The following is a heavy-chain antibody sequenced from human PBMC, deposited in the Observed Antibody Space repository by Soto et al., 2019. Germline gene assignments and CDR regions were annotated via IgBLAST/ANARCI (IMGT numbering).Heavy chain of an antibody. V-gene: IGHV4-30-4*01. CDR3: AMAGGYSYGEPYDY. CDR2: IYYSGST. J-gene: IGHJ4*02. CDR1: GGSISSGDYY. D-gene: IGHD5-18*01. Sequence: QVQLQESGPGLVKPSQTLSLTCTVSGGSISSGDYYWSWIRQPPGKGLEWIGYIYYSGSTYYNPSLKSRVAXXVXSXXNQFSLPLSSVTAAYTAVYYCAMAGGYSYGEPYDYWGQGTLVTGSS.